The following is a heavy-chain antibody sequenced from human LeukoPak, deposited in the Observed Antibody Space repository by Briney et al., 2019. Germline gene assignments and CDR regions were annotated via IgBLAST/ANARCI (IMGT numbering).Heavy chain of an antibody. CDR3: AKDWQVLQQYYYGSGSSTPDY. V-gene: IGHV3-21*03. J-gene: IGHJ4*02. D-gene: IGHD3-10*01. Sequence: GGSLRLSCAASGFTFSTYSMNWVRQAPGKGLEWVSSISTSSSYIYYADSVKGRFTISRDNSKNTLYLQMNSLRAEDTAVYYCAKDWQVLQQYYYGSGSSTPDYWGQGTLVTVSS. CDR1: GFTFSTYS. CDR2: ISTSSSYI.